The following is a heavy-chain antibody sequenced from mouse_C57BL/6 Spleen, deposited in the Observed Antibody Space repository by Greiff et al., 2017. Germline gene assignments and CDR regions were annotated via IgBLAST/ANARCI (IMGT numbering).Heavy chain of an antibody. CDR2: ISPNNGGT. CDR3: ARSRRDGNPYYFDY. CDR1: GYTFTDYY. J-gene: IGHJ2*01. Sequence: EVQLQQSGPELVKPGASVKISCKASGYTFTDYYMNWVKQSHGQSLEWIGDISPNNGGTSYNEKFKGKATLTVDKSSSTAYMELRSLTSEDSAVYYCARSRRDGNPYYFDYWGQGTTLTVSS. D-gene: IGHD2-1*01. V-gene: IGHV1-26*01.